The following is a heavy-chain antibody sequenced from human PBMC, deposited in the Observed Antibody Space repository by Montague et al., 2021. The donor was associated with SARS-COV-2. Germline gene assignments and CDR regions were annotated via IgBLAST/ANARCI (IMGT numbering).Heavy chain of an antibody. V-gene: IGHV4-34*01. J-gene: IGHJ6*02. D-gene: IGHD6-6*01. Sequence: SETLSLTCAVYGGSFSGYYWSWIRQPPGKGLGWIGEGNLSGSTNYNPSLKSRVTISVDTSKNQFSLKLRPVTAADTAVYDCSRAKSISCWVRQPAPAWGQGTTVTVSS. CDR2: GNLSGST. CDR3: SRAKSISCWVRQPAPA. CDR1: GGSFSGYY.